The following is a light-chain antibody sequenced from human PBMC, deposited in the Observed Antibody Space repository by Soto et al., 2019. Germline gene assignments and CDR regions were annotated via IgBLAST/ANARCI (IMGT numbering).Light chain of an antibody. J-gene: IGKJ1*01. CDR1: QSISSN. CDR2: GAS. Sequence: IVMTQSPATLSVSPGERATLSCRASQSISSNLAWYQQKPGQAPRLLIYGASTRATGIPARFSGSGSGTEFTLTISSLQSEDFAFYYCQQYNNWPWTFGQGTKVDIK. CDR3: QQYNNWPWT. V-gene: IGKV3-15*01.